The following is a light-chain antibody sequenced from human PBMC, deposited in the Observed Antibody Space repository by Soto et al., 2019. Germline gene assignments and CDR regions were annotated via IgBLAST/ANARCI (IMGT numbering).Light chain of an antibody. CDR1: QSLLHSDGKTY. CDR2: EVS. CDR3: MQSIQLPRT. V-gene: IGKV2D-29*01. Sequence: DIVMTQTPLSLSVTPGQPASISCKSSQSLLHSDGKTYLYWYLQRSGQPPQLLIHEVSNRFSGVPDRFSGSGSGTDFTLEISRVEAEDVGIYYSMQSIQLPRTFGQGTKVEIK. J-gene: IGKJ1*01.